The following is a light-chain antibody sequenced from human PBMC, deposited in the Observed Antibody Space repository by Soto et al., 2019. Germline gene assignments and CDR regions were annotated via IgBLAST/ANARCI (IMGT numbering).Light chain of an antibody. CDR3: SSYTNTGTLYV. CDR2: EVA. CDR1: SRDIGFYNY. V-gene: IGLV2-14*01. J-gene: IGLJ1*01. Sequence: QSALTQPASVSGSPGRSITISCTGTSRDIGFYNYVSWYQQHPGKAPKLIIYEVAKRPSGVSSRFSGSKSGNTASLTISGLQAEDEADYHCSSYTNTGTLYVFGTGTKVTAL.